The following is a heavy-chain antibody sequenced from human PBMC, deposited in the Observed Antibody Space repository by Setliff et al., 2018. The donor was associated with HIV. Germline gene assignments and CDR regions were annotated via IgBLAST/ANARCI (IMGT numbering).Heavy chain of an antibody. CDR1: GFSFSSYA. CDR3: ARGYYMDV. J-gene: IGHJ6*03. CDR2: IYSGGST. V-gene: IGHV3-66*02. Sequence: GGSLRLSCVGAGFSFSSYAMTWVRQASGGGLEWVSVIYSGGSTYYADSVKGRFTISRDNSKNTLYLQMNSLRGEDTAVYYCARGYYMDVWGKGTTVTVS.